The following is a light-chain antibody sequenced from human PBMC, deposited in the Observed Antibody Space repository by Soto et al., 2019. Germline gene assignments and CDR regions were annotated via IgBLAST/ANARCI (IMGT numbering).Light chain of an antibody. Sequence: DIQMAHAPSSLSASVVYRVTITCLASQSISSYLNWYQQKPGKAPKLLIYAASSLQSGVPSRFSGSGSGTDFTLTISSLQPEDFATYYCQQSYSTPLFTFGPGTKVDIK. CDR2: AAS. V-gene: IGKV1-39*01. CDR1: QSISSY. J-gene: IGKJ3*01. CDR3: QQSYSTPLFT.